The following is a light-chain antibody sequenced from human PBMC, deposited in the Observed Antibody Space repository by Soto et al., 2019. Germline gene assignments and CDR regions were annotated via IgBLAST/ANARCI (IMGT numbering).Light chain of an antibody. CDR1: QSVGTN. Sequence: ERVMTQSPATLSVSPGERATLSCRASQSVGTNLAWYQQKPGQAPRLLIYGASTSATGLPARFSGSGSGTEFTLNISSLQSEDFAIYYCQQYNAWPLTFGGGTKVEIK. V-gene: IGKV3-15*01. CDR2: GAS. CDR3: QQYNAWPLT. J-gene: IGKJ4*01.